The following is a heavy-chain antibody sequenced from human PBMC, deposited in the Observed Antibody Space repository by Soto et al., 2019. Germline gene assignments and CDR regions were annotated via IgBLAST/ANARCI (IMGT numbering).Heavy chain of an antibody. Sequence: GGSLRLSCAASGFTFSSYGMHWVRQAPGKGLEWVAVISYDGSNKYYADSVKGRFTISRDNSKNTLYLQMNSLRAEDTAVYYCAKDQGGSSYDFWSGYSGYYGMDVWGQGTTVTVSS. CDR3: AKDQGGSSYDFWSGYSGYYGMDV. CDR2: ISYDGSNK. CDR1: GFTFSSYG. V-gene: IGHV3-30*18. D-gene: IGHD3-3*01. J-gene: IGHJ6*02.